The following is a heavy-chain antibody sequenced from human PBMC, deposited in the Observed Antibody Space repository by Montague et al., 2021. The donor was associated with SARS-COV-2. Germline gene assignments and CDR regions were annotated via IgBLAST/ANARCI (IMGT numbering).Heavy chain of an antibody. J-gene: IGHJ4*02. CDR1: GGSISNYY. Sequence: SETLSLTCTVSGGSISNYYWSWIRQPPGKGLEWIGYIYYSGSTNYNPSLKSRVTISVDTSKSQFSLKLTSVTAADTAIYFCARDRFDFGAGRQGTIDFWGQGTLVTVSS. D-gene: IGHD3-10*01. V-gene: IGHV4-59*12. CDR2: IYYSGST. CDR3: ARDRFDFGAGRQGTIDF.